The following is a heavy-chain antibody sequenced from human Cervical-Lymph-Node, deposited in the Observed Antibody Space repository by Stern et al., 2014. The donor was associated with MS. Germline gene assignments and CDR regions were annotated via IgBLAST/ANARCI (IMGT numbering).Heavy chain of an antibody. D-gene: IGHD2-8*02. Sequence: QVQLQESGPGLVKPSETLSLTCAVSGDSISSYTHYWAWIRQPPGQGLAWIGIVLYRCTTYYIPSLKSPVPISVNTPKNHFSLGLNSVTAADTAVYYCAKHACTGAACPFDLWGQGTLVTVSS. CDR1: GDSISSYTHY. J-gene: IGHJ4*02. CDR3: AKHACTGAACPFDL. V-gene: IGHV4-39*01. CDR2: VLYRCTT.